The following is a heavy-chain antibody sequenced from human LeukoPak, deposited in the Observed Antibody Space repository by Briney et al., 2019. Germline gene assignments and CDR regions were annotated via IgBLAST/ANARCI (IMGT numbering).Heavy chain of an antibody. CDR3: ARVGSSGWFRGAFDI. V-gene: IGHV3-74*01. J-gene: IGHJ3*02. CDR1: GFTFSSYW. CDR2: INSDGGST. D-gene: IGHD6-19*01. Sequence: GGSLRLSCAASGFTFSSYWMHWVRQAPGKGLVWVSGINSDGGSTSYAASVKGRFTISRDNAKNTLYLQMNSLRAEDTAVYYCARVGSSGWFRGAFDIWGQGTMVTVSS.